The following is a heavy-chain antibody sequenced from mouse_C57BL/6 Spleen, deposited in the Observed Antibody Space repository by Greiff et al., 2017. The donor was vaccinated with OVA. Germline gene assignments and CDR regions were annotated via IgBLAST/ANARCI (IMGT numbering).Heavy chain of an antibody. J-gene: IGHJ3*01. CDR2: INPSTGGT. CDR1: GYSFTGYY. Sequence: EVQLQESGPELVKPGASVKISCKASGYSFTGYYMNWVKQSPEKSLEWIGEINPSTGGTTYNQKFKAKATLTVDKSSSTAYMQLKSLTSEDSAVYYCATIDYGSSYGFAYWGQGTLVTVSA. CDR3: ATIDYGSSYGFAY. V-gene: IGHV1-42*01. D-gene: IGHD1-1*01.